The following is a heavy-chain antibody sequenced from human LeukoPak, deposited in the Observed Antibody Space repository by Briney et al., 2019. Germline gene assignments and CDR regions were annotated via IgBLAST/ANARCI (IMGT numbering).Heavy chain of an antibody. V-gene: IGHV1-69*13. Sequence: SVKVSCKASGYTFTSYAISWVRQAPGQGLEWMGGIIPIFGTANYAQKFQGRVTITADESMSTAYMELSSLRSEDTAVYYCARGGVNDYGDYEPIDYWGQGTLVTVSS. D-gene: IGHD4-17*01. J-gene: IGHJ4*02. CDR2: IIPIFGTA. CDR1: GYTFTSYA. CDR3: ARGGVNDYGDYEPIDY.